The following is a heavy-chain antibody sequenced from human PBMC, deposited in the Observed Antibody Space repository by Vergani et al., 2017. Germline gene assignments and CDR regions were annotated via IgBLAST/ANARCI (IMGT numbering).Heavy chain of an antibody. CDR2: ISSSGDST. CDR3: ARGGSYSNWYVDL. V-gene: IGHV3-23*01. J-gene: IGHJ2*01. D-gene: IGHD1-26*01. Sequence: EVQLLESGGGLVQPGGSLRLSCAASGFTFSNYAMSWVRQAPGKGLEWVSAISSSGDSTYYADSVKGRFTISRDNSKNTLYLQMNSLRAEDTAVYYGARGGSYSNWYVDLWGRGTLVTVSS. CDR1: GFTFSNYA.